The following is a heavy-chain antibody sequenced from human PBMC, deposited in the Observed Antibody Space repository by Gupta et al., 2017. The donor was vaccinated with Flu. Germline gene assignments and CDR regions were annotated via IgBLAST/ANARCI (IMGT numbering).Heavy chain of an antibody. V-gene: IGHV1-18*01. CDR1: GYTFNTYG. D-gene: IGHD5-12*01. CDR2: SSVHNGDT. CDR3: ARDKGASSDYVNFDY. J-gene: IGHJ4*02. Sequence: QVRLVQSGGEVKKPGASVRVSCKATGYTFNTYGFSWVRQARGQGFEWMGWSSVHNGDTKYAQNFRGRLTLTLDASTRTAYMELRGLRPDDTALYYCARDKGASSDYVNFDYWVQVTLVTVSS.